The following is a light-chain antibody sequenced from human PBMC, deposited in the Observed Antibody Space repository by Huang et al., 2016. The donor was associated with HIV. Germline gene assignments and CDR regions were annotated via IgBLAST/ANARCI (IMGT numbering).Light chain of an antibody. J-gene: IGKJ4*01. CDR2: GAS. CDR3: QQYNNWPPLT. Sequence: EIMMTQAPTTPSVFPGERTTLPGRASQSVSSNFAWYQQKPGQAPRLLIYGASTRATGIPARFSGSGSGTEFTLTISSLQSEDFAVYYCQQYNNWPPLTFGGGTKVEIK. CDR1: QSVSSN. V-gene: IGKV3-15*01.